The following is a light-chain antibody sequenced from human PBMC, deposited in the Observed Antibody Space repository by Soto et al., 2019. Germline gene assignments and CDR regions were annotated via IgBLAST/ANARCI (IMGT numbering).Light chain of an antibody. J-gene: IGKJ5*01. Sequence: EIVLTQSPATLSLSPGERATLSCRASQSVSSSLAWYQQKPGQAPRRLIYDASNRATGIPARFSGSGSETDFTLTISSLESEDFAVYYCQQRSNWPPTITFGQGTRLDIK. CDR2: DAS. V-gene: IGKV3-11*01. CDR1: QSVSSS. CDR3: QQRSNWPPTIT.